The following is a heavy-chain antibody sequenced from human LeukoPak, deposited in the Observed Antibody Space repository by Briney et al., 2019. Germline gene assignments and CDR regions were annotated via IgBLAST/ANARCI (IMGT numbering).Heavy chain of an antibody. CDR2: IGGRGGST. CDR1: GFIFRDYG. Sequence: GGSLRLSCAASGFIFRDYGMSWVRQAPGKGLEWVSTIGGRGGSTYYADSVKGRFTISRDNSKNTLYLQMNSLRAEDTAVYYCARDWYMDVWGKGTTVTISS. J-gene: IGHJ6*03. CDR3: ARDWYMDV. V-gene: IGHV3-23*01.